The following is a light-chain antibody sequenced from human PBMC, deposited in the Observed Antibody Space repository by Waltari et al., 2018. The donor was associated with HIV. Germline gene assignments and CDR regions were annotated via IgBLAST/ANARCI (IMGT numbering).Light chain of an antibody. J-gene: IGKJ2*01. CDR1: QSVNSQ. Sequence: EVVLTHSSAILHVSPGERVTLSCRASQSVNSQLAWYQQKVGQAPRLLIHGASSRASGIPARFSGSGSGTDFSLTISSLKSEDFAIYYCQQYDNWPYTFGQGTKLDI. CDR2: GAS. V-gene: IGKV3-15*01. CDR3: QQYDNWPYT.